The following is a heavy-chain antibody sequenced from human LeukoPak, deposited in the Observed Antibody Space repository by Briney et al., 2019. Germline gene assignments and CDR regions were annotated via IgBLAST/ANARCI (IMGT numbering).Heavy chain of an antibody. Sequence: GRSLRLSCSASGFILSSYGMHWVRQAPGKGLEWVAVISYDGSNKYYADSVKGRFTISRDNSKNTLYLQMNSLRAEDTAVYYCAKAQGGSWTFDIWGQGTMVTVSS. CDR2: ISYDGSNK. J-gene: IGHJ3*02. V-gene: IGHV3-30*18. D-gene: IGHD1-26*01. CDR1: GFILSSYG. CDR3: AKAQGGSWTFDI.